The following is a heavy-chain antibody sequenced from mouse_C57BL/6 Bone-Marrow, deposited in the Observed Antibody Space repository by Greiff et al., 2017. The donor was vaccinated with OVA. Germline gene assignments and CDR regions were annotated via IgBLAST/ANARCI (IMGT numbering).Heavy chain of an antibody. V-gene: IGHV14-4*01. CDR1: GFNIKDDY. D-gene: IGHD4-1*01. CDR3: TTENWDDY. CDR2: IDPENGDT. Sequence: EVQLQQSGAELVRPGASVKLSCTASGFNIKDDYMHWVKQRPEQGLEWIGWIDPENGDTEYASKFQGKATITADTSSNTAYLQRSSLTSEDTAVYYCTTENWDDYWGQGTTLTVSS. J-gene: IGHJ2*01.